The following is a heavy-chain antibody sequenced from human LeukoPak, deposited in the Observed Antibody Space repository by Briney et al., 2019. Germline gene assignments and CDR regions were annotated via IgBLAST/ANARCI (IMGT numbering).Heavy chain of an antibody. CDR1: GFTFDDYA. D-gene: IGHD2-2*01. Sequence: GGSLRLSCAASGFTFDDYAMHWVRQAPGKGLEWVSGISWNSGSIGYADSVKGRFTISRDNAKNSLYLQMDSLRAEDTAVDFCAKEGGLYHKYYFDYWGQGTLVTVSS. J-gene: IGHJ4*02. CDR2: ISWNSGSI. V-gene: IGHV3-9*01. CDR3: AKEGGLYHKYYFDY.